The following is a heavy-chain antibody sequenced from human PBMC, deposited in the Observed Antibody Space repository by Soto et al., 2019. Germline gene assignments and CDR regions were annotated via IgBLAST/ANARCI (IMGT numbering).Heavy chain of an antibody. CDR3: ARISGSGSYANYYYGMDV. Sequence: SGPTLVNPTQTLTLTCTFSGFSLSTSGMCVSWIRQPPGKALEWLALIDWDDDKYYSTSLKTRLTISKDTSKNQVVLTMTNMDPVDTATYYCARISGSGSYANYYYGMDVWGQGTTVTVSS. CDR2: IDWDDDK. J-gene: IGHJ6*02. D-gene: IGHD3-10*01. CDR1: GFSLSTSGMC. V-gene: IGHV2-70*01.